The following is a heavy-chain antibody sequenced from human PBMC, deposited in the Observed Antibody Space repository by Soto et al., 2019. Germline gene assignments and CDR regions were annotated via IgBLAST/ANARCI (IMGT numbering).Heavy chain of an antibody. V-gene: IGHV4-39*01. J-gene: IGHJ5*02. CDR2: SYYSGTT. D-gene: IGHD1-20*01. Sequence: SETLSLTCTVSGASISVHSYYWTWIRQPPGKGLELIGSSYYSGTTYLNPSLKSRATISVETSKNQFSLRLTSVTAADTAIYYCTRRYNWNDNYFDXWGPVALVTVSX. CDR3: TRRYNWNDNYFDX. CDR1: GASISVHSYY.